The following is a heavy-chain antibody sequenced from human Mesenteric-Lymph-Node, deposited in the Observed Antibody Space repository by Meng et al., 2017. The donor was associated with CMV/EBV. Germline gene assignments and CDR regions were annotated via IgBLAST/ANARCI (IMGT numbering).Heavy chain of an antibody. CDR3: ARVIAPEDYYYGMDV. J-gene: IGHJ6*02. V-gene: IGHV3-48*04. CDR1: GFTFSSYS. CDR2: ISSSSSTI. Sequence: GGSLRLSCAASGFTFSSYSMNWVRQAPGKGLEWVSYISSSSSTIYYADSVKGRFTISRDNAKNSLYLQMNSLRAEDTAVYYCARVIAPEDYYYGMDVWGQGTTVTVSS. D-gene: IGHD2/OR15-2a*01.